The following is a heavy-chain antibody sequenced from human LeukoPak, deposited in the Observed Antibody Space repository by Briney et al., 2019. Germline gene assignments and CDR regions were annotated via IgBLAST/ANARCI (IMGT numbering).Heavy chain of an antibody. CDR3: AKMRGRRAYYYYYMDV. V-gene: IGHV3-53*01. D-gene: IGHD3-10*01. J-gene: IGHJ6*03. CDR1: GFTVSSNS. CDR2: IYSDNT. Sequence: GGSLRLSCTVSGFTVSSNSMSWVRQAPGKGLEWVSFIYSDNTHYSDSVKGRFTISRDNSKNTLYLQMNSLRAEDTAVYYCAKMRGRRAYYYYYMDVWGKGTTVTVSS.